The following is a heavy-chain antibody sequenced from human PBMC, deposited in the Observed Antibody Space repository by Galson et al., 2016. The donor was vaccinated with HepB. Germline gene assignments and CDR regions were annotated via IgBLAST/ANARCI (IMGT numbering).Heavy chain of an antibody. Sequence: CAISGDSVSSNSAAWNWIRQSPSRGLEWLGRTYYRSKWYNDYAVSVKSRISINPDTSKNQLSLQLNSVTPEDTAVYYCARHPWLPGGAWGQGTLVTVSS. CDR2: TYYRSKWYN. V-gene: IGHV6-1*01. CDR3: ARHPWLPGGA. D-gene: IGHD5-12*01. CDR1: GDSVSSNSAA. J-gene: IGHJ5*02.